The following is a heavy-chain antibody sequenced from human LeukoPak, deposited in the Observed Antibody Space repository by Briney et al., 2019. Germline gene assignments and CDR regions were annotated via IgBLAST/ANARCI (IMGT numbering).Heavy chain of an antibody. CDR2: IIPTTGTA. D-gene: IGHD3-3*01. Sequence: SVKVSCKASGYTFTGYYMYWVRQAPGQGLEWMEGIIPTTGTATYAQKFQGRVTITRDESTSTAYMELRSLRSEDTAVYYCARDRAGRNPTDYDFWSGYLMDYWGQGTLVTVSS. J-gene: IGHJ4*02. CDR1: GYTFTGYY. CDR3: ARDRAGRNPTDYDFWSGYLMDY. V-gene: IGHV1-69*05.